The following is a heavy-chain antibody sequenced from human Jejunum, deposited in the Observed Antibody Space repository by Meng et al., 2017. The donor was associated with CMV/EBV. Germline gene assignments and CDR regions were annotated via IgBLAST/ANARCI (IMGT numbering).Heavy chain of an antibody. Sequence: SGVTFNTYWMSWVRQAPGKGLEWVANIKEDGSEKHYVDSVKGRFTISRDNAKNSLYLQMNSLRLEDTGVYYCARGTGSGSWLIDSWGQGTLVTVSS. J-gene: IGHJ4*02. CDR1: GVTFNTYW. CDR3: ARGTGSGSWLIDS. CDR2: IKEDGSEK. D-gene: IGHD6-13*01. V-gene: IGHV3-7*01.